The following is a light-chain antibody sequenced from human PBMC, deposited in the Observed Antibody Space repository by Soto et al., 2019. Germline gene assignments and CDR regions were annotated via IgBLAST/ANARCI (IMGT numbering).Light chain of an antibody. CDR3: QQYVTSSPRT. CDR2: GAS. J-gene: IGKJ1*01. CDR1: QNIRSS. Sequence: EVVMTQSPASLSASPGERVTLSCRASQNIRSSLAWYQQRPGQAPRLLIYGASSRATGVPDRFSGSGSGTDFTLTITRLEPEDFAVYYCQQYVTSSPRTFGQGTKVDIK. V-gene: IGKV3-20*01.